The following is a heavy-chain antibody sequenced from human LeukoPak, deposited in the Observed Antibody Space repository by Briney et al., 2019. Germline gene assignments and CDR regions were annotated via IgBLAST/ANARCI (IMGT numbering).Heavy chain of an antibody. Sequence: EYLMIYCDSSGYILRNYFIGWVRQMPGQGPEWMGNIYPGDSDTRYTPSFQGPVTISADQSISTAYLHWSSLKASDTAMYFCARPRAAAAGRPYGFDIWGQGTMVTVSS. CDR2: IYPGDSDT. V-gene: IGHV5-51*01. CDR3: ARPRAAAAGRPYGFDI. CDR1: GYILRNYF. J-gene: IGHJ3*02. D-gene: IGHD6-13*01.